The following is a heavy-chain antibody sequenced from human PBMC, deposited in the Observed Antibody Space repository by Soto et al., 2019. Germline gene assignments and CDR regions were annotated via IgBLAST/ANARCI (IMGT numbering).Heavy chain of an antibody. V-gene: IGHV1-69*01. Sequence: QVQLVQSGAEVKHPGSSVKVSCKASGGTLSDYAVSWVRQARGQGLEWMGGIMPTLDSANYAQKFQGRLTITADESTSTANMELSSLTSDDTAIYYCARVYYDSSGYLDYWGRGTLVTVSS. CDR3: ARVYYDSSGYLDY. CDR2: IMPTLDSA. D-gene: IGHD3-22*01. CDR1: GGTLSDYA. J-gene: IGHJ4*02.